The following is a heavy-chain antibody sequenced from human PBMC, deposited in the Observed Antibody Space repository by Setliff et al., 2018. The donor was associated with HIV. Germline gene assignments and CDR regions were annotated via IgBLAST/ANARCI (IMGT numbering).Heavy chain of an antibody. J-gene: IGHJ5*02. V-gene: IGHV4-34*01. CDR2: INHSGST. CDR1: GAPFGGFH. D-gene: IGHD4-17*01. Sequence: SETLSLTCAVYGAPFGGFHWGWIRQPPGKGLEWIGEINHSGSTNYNPSLNSRVTISVDTSKNQFSLKVSSVTAADTAVYYCARVGTTVTTRETYKWFDPWGQGTLVTVSS. CDR3: ARVGTTVTTRETYKWFDP.